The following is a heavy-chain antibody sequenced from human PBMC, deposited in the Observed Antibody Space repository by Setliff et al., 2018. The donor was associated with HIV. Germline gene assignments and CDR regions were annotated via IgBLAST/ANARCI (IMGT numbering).Heavy chain of an antibody. CDR2: ISQDASKD. J-gene: IGHJ3*02. Sequence: GESLKISCATSGFSLRTYGLHWVRQAPGKGLEWVAVISQDASKDYYADSVKGRFTISRDNSKNTLYLQMNSLRAEDTAVYYCAKEERLLWFGGAFDIWGQGTMVTVSS. V-gene: IGHV3-30*18. CDR1: GFSLRTYG. CDR3: AKEERLLWFGGAFDI. D-gene: IGHD3-10*01.